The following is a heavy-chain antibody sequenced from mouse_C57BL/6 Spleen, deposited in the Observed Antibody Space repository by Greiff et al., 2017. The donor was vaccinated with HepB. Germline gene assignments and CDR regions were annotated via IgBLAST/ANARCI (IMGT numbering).Heavy chain of an antibody. CDR1: GYTFTSYT. D-gene: IGHD2-1*01. CDR2: INPSSGYT. Sequence: VQLQQSGAELARPGASVKMSCKASGYTFTSYTMHWVKQRPGQGLEWIGYINPSSGYTKYNQKFKDKATLTADKSSSTAYMQLSSLTSEDSAVYYCAIEVYYGNYGAMDYWGQGTSVTVSS. V-gene: IGHV1-4*01. J-gene: IGHJ4*01. CDR3: AIEVYYGNYGAMDY.